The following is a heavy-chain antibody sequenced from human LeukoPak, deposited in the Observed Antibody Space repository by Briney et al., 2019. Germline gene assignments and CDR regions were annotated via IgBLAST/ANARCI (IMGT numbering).Heavy chain of an antibody. Sequence: SETLSLTCTVSGGSISSHYWSWIRQPPGKGLEWIGYIYYSGSTNYNPSLKSRVTISVDTSKNQFSLKLSSVTAADTAVYYCARTKGSNWFDPWGQGTLVTVSS. CDR1: GGSISSHY. V-gene: IGHV4-59*11. J-gene: IGHJ5*02. D-gene: IGHD2-15*01. CDR3: ARTKGSNWFDP. CDR2: IYYSGST.